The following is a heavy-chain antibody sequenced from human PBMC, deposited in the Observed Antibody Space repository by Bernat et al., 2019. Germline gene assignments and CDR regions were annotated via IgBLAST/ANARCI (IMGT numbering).Heavy chain of an antibody. CDR2: ISYDGSNK. CDR3: ARDPQERGYCSGGSCFHYYYYYYMDV. Sequence: QVQLVESGGGVVQPGRSLRLSCAASGFTFSSYGMHWVRQAPGKGLEWVAVISYDGSNKYYADSVKGRFTISRDNSKNTLYLQMNSLRAEDTAVYYCARDPQERGYCSGGSCFHYYYYYYMDVWGKGTTVTVSS. D-gene: IGHD2-15*01. V-gene: IGHV3-30*03. CDR1: GFTFSSYG. J-gene: IGHJ6*03.